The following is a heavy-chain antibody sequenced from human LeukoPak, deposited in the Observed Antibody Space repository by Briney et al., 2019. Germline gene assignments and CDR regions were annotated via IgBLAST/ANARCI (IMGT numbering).Heavy chain of an antibody. V-gene: IGHV4-31*03. D-gene: IGHD6-13*01. CDR3: ARGSIAAAQLPLDY. J-gene: IGHJ4*02. CDR2: IYYSGST. Sequence: NPSETLSLTCTVSGGSISSGGYYWSWIRQHPGKGLEWIGYIYYSGSTYYNPSLKSRVTISVDKSKNQFSLKLSSVTAADTAVYYCARGSIAAAQLPLDYWGQGTLVTVSS. CDR1: GGSISSGGYY.